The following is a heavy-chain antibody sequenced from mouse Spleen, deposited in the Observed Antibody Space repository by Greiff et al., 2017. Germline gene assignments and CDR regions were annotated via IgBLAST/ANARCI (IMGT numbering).Heavy chain of an antibody. V-gene: IGHV14-3*02. Sequence: EVQLQQSGAELVKPGASVKLSCTASGFNIKDTYMHWVKQRPEQGLEWIGRIDPANGNTKYDPKFQGKATITADTSSNTAYLQLSSLTSEDTAVYYCASIGYYGSSYSYWYFDVWGAGTTVTVSS. D-gene: IGHD1-1*01. CDR3: ASIGYYGSSYSYWYFDV. J-gene: IGHJ1*01. CDR2: IDPANGNT. CDR1: GFNIKDTY.